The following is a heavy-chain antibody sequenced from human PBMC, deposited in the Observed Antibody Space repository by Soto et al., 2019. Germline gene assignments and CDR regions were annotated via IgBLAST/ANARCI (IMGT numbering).Heavy chain of an antibody. D-gene: IGHD3-16*02. CDR1: GGSISSGDYY. CDR3: ARIVESGYTIDFDL. J-gene: IGHJ2*01. V-gene: IGHV4-30-4*01. Sequence: QVQLQESGPGLVKPSQTLSVTCTVPGGSISSGDYYWSWIRQPPGKGLEWIGYIYYSGSTNYNPSLSSRVSISVDTSKNQCSLNLSSVTAADTAVYYCARIVESGYTIDFDLWGRGTLVTVSS. CDR2: IYYSGST.